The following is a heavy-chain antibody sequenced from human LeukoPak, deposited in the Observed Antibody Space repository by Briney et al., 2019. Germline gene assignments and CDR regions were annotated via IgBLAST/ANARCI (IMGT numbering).Heavy chain of an antibody. CDR3: ASSGLGISAFDI. CDR1: GGSISSYY. D-gene: IGHD7-27*01. J-gene: IGHJ3*02. V-gene: IGHV4-59*01. Sequence: SETLSLTCTVSGGSISSYYWSWIRQPPGKGLEWIGYIYYSGSTNYNPSIESRVTISVDTSKNQFSLKLSSVTAADTAVYYCASSGLGISAFDIWGQGTMVTVSS. CDR2: IYYSGST.